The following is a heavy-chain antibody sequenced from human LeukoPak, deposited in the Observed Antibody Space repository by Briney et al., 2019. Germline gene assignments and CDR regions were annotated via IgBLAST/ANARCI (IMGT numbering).Heavy chain of an antibody. CDR1: GYTFSSYG. CDR3: AREAGNIPLDY. D-gene: IGHD2/OR15-2a*01. CDR2: ISAYNGNT. V-gene: IGHV1-18*01. Sequence: ASVKVSCKASGYTFSSYGISWVRQAPGQGLEWMGWISAYNGNTNYAQKLQGRVTMTRDMSTSTVYMELSSLRSEDTAVYYCAREAGNIPLDYWGQGTLVTVSS. J-gene: IGHJ4*02.